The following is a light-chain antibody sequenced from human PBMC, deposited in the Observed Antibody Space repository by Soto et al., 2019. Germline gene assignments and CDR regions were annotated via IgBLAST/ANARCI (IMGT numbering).Light chain of an antibody. J-gene: IGKJ4*01. Sequence: DIQMTQSPSSLSASVGDTVTITCRASQTIYSWLAWYQQKPGRAPKVLIYEASTLQGGVPPRFSGSGSGTEFTLTIASLQPDDFATYFCQQYSSFVTFGGGTKVE. CDR2: EAS. CDR3: QQYSSFVT. CDR1: QTIYSW. V-gene: IGKV1-5*03.